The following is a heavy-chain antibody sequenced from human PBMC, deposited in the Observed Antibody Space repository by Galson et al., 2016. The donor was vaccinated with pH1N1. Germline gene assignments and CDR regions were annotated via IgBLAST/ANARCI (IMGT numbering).Heavy chain of an antibody. CDR2: VDPRNGHT. CDR1: TYTFSNFI. Sequence: SVKVSCKASTYTFSNFIIHWVRQAPGQGLEWLGRVDPRNGHTRYSHKFQDRVAVTRNTSTRTVFMDLKSLKSEDTAVYFCVRELPDSVYFDSWGQGVRVTVSS. D-gene: IGHD1-14*01. J-gene: IGHJ4*02. V-gene: IGHV1-46*03. CDR3: VRELPDSVYFDS.